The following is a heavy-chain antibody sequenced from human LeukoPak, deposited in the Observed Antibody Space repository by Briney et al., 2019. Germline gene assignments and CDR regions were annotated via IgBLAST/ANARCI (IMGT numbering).Heavy chain of an antibody. D-gene: IGHD3-16*01. CDR2: IYHSGST. CDR3: ASYTDAFDI. J-gene: IGHJ3*02. V-gene: IGHV4-39*07. Sequence: PSETLSLTCTVPGGSISSSSYYWGWIRQPPGKGLEWIGSIYHSGSTYYNPSLKSRVTISVDTSKNQFSLKLSSVTAADTAVYYCASYTDAFDIWGQGTMVTVSS. CDR1: GGSISSSSYY.